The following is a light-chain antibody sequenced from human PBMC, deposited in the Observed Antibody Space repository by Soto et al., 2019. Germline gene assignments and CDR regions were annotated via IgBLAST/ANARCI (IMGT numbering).Light chain of an antibody. CDR3: QQSRNTPRT. CDR2: DTS. Sequence: DIHMNQSPSYMSASVGARVTITCRASQSIASHLNWYQQKPGQAPKFLMSDTSNLQSVVTSRVSGRVSRTDCTRTISNLQHEDGTTYYGQQSRNTPRTFGQGTKVDIK. CDR1: QSIASH. J-gene: IGKJ1*01. V-gene: IGKV1-39*01.